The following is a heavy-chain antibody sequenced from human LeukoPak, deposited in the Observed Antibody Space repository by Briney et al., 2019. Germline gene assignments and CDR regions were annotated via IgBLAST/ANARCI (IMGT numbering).Heavy chain of an antibody. J-gene: IGHJ4*02. D-gene: IGHD2-2*01. V-gene: IGHV4-39*01. CDR1: GGSISSSSYC. CDR2: IYYSGST. Sequence: SETLSLTCTVSGGSISSSSYCWGWIRQPPGKGLEWIGSIYYSGSTYYNPSLKSRVTISVDTSKNQFSLKLSSVTAADTAVYYCARRSEYALYYFDYWGQGTLVTVSP. CDR3: ARRSEYALYYFDY.